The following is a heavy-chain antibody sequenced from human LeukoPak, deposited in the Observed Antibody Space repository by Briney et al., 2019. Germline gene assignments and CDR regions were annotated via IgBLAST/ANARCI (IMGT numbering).Heavy chain of an antibody. J-gene: IGHJ4*02. CDR2: INPSGGST. CDR1: GYTFTSYY. CDR3: ARDRNGDSSGWYRFVSGVVKGFDY. Sequence: ASVKVSCKASGYTFTSYYMHWVRQAPGQGLEWMGIINPSGGSTSYAQKFQGRATMTRDTSTSTVYMELSSLRSEDTAVYYCARDRNGDSSGWYRFVSGVVKGFDYWGQGTLVTVSS. D-gene: IGHD6-19*01. V-gene: IGHV1-46*01.